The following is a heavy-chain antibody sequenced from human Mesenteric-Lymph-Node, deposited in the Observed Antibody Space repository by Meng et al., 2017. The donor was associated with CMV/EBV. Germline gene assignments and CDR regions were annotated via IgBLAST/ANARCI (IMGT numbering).Heavy chain of an antibody. CDR1: GESFSDYY. D-gene: IGHD2-2*01. Sequence: SETLSLTCAVYGESFSDYYWSWIRQPPGKGLEWIGEINHSGSTNYNPSLMSRVSLSVDTSKNQFSLKVSSVTAADTAVYYCARDMVPASVGAFDIWGPGTLVTVSS. CDR3: ARDMVPASVGAFDI. CDR2: INHSGST. V-gene: IGHV4-34*01. J-gene: IGHJ3*02.